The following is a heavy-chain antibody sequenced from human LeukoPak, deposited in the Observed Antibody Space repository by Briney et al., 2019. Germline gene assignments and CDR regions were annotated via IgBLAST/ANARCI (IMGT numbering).Heavy chain of an antibody. Sequence: ASVKVSCKASGYTFTCYGISWVRQAPGQGLEWMGWISAYNGNTNYAQKLRGRVTMTTDTSTSTAYMELRSLRSDDTAVYYCARSAAAGTVGAFDIWGQGTMVTVSS. D-gene: IGHD6-13*01. J-gene: IGHJ3*02. CDR3: ARSAAAGTVGAFDI. CDR1: GYTFTCYG. CDR2: ISAYNGNT. V-gene: IGHV1-18*01.